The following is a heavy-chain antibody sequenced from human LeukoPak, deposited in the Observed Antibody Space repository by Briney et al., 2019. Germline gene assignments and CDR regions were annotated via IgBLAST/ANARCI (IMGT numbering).Heavy chain of an antibody. CDR1: GGSIRSDY. V-gene: IGHV4-59*01. J-gene: IGHJ6*03. Sequence: SETLSLTCTVSGGSIRSDYWSWIRQPPGKGLEWIGYIYYSGSTNYNPSLTSRVTISVDTSKNQFSLKLSSVTAADTAVYYCASTNLEWLLSAYYYYYMDVWGKGTTVTVSS. CDR3: ASTNLEWLLSAYYYYYMDV. CDR2: IYYSGST. D-gene: IGHD3-3*01.